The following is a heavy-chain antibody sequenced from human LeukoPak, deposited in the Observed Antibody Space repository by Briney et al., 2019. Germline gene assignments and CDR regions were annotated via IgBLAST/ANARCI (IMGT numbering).Heavy chain of an antibody. CDR3: ARELSWDWNEHFDY. CDR1: GYTFTSYG. V-gene: IGHV1-18*01. J-gene: IGHJ4*02. D-gene: IGHD1-1*01. CDR2: ISAYNGNT. Sequence: SVKVSCKASGYTFTSYGISWVRQAPGQGLEWMGWISAYNGNTNYAQKLQGRVTMTTDTSTSTAYMELRSLRSDDTAVYYCARELSWDWNEHFDYWGQGTLVTVS.